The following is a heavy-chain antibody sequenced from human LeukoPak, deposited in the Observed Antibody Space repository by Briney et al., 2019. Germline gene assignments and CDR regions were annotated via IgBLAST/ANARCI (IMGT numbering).Heavy chain of an antibody. D-gene: IGHD6-13*01. CDR1: GDSIRSYY. J-gene: IGHJ4*02. CDR3: ARGVYIAAAQYAY. Sequence: SETLSLTCIVSGDSIRSYYWNWIRQAPGKALEWIGHIHNNGDIAYNFSLKSRVTISMDTSKNQFSLKLSSVTAADTAVYYCARGVYIAAAQYAYWGQGTLVTVSS. V-gene: IGHV4-59*01. CDR2: IHNNGDI.